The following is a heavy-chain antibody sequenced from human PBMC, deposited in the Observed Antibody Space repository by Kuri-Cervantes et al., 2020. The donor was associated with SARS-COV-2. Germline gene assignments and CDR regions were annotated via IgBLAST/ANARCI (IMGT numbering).Heavy chain of an antibody. Sequence: GGSLRLSCAASGFTFSSYAMSWVRQAPGKRLEWVSAISGSGGSTYYADSVKGRFTISRDNSKNTLYLQMNSLRAEDTAVYYCAKVPAEYSSGYFYYYYGMDVWGQGTTVTVSS. CDR1: GFTFSSYA. J-gene: IGHJ6*02. V-gene: IGHV3-23*01. CDR3: AKVPAEYSSGYFYYYYGMDV. CDR2: ISGSGGST. D-gene: IGHD6-19*01.